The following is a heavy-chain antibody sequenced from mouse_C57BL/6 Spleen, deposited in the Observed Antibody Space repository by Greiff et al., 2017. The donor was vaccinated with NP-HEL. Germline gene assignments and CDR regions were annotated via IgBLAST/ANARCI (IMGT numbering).Heavy chain of an antibody. D-gene: IGHD4-1*01. CDR1: GFTFSNYW. CDR2: IRLKSDNYAT. Sequence: DVKLVESGGGLVQPGGSMKLSCVASGFTFSNYWMNWVRQSPEKGLEWVAQIRLKSDNYATHYAESVKGRFTISRDDSKSSVYLQMNNLRAEDTGIYYCSSGTYYFDYWGQGTTLTVSS. J-gene: IGHJ2*01. CDR3: SSGTYYFDY. V-gene: IGHV6-3*01.